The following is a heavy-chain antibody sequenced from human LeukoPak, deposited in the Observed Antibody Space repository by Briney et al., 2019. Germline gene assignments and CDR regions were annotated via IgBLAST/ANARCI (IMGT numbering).Heavy chain of an antibody. D-gene: IGHD2-15*01. CDR3: ARDACSGGSCYSGY. CDR1: GYTFTSYD. J-gene: IGHJ4*02. CDR2: MNPNSGNT. V-gene: IGHV1-8*03. Sequence: ASVKVSCKASGYTFTSYDINWVRQATGQGLEWMGWMNPNSGNTGYAQKFQGRVTITRNTSISTAYMELSSLRSEDTAVYYCARDACSGGSCYSGYWGQGTLVTVSS.